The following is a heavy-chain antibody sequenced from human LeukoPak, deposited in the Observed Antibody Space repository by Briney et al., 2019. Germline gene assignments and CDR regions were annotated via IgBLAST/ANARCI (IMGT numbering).Heavy chain of an antibody. V-gene: IGHV4-34*01. CDR3: ARSIGEYSSSWYQGFDY. Sequence: PSETLSLTCALYGGSFSGYYWSWIRQPPGKGLEWIGEINHSGRNNYNPSLKSRVTISVDTSKNQFSLKLSSVTAADTAVYYCARSIGEYSSSWYQGFDYWGQGTLVTVSS. D-gene: IGHD6-13*01. CDR1: GGSFSGYY. CDR2: INHSGRN. J-gene: IGHJ4*02.